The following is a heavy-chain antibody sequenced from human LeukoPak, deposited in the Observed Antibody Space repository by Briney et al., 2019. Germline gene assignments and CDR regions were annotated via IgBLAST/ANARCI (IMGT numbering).Heavy chain of an antibody. V-gene: IGHV3-48*01. CDR2: ISERSNNI. Sequence: PGGTLTLSCAASGFTFSSYSMNWIRQAPGKGLEWVSFISERSNNIYYADSVKGRFTISRDNPKNSLYLQMNSLRAEDTAVYYCARDVLAATGPFWGQGTLVTVSS. CDR1: GFTFSSYS. J-gene: IGHJ4*02. CDR3: ARDVLAATGPF. D-gene: IGHD6-13*01.